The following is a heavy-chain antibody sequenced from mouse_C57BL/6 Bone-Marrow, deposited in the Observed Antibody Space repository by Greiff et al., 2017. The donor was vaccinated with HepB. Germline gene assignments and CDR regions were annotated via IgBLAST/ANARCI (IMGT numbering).Heavy chain of an antibody. Sequence: VQLKEPGAELVKPGASVKLSCTASGFNIKDYYMHWVKQRPEQGLEWIGRIDPEDGETKYAPKFQGKATITADTSSNTAYLQLSSLTSEDTAVYYCARSVYYYGSSYRYYAMDYWGQGTSVTVSS. V-gene: IGHV14-2*01. CDR1: GFNIKDYY. D-gene: IGHD1-1*01. CDR2: IDPEDGET. CDR3: ARSVYYYGSSYRYYAMDY. J-gene: IGHJ4*01.